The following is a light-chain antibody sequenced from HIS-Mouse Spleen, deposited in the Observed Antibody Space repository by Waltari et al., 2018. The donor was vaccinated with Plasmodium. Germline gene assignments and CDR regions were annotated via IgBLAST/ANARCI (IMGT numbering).Light chain of an antibody. CDR2: GAS. CDR3: QQYNNWPRT. CDR1: QSVSSN. Sequence: EIVMTQSPATLSVSPGERATLPCRDSQSVSSNLAWYQQKPGQAPRLLIYGASTRATGIPAMFSGSGSGTEFTLTISSMQSEDFAVYYCQQYNNWPRTFGQGTKVEIK. J-gene: IGKJ1*01. V-gene: IGKV3-15*01.